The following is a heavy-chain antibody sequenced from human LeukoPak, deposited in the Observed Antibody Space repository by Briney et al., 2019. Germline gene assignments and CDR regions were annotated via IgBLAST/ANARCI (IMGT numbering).Heavy chain of an antibody. Sequence: SETLFLTCTVSGGSISSSSYYWGWIRQPPGKGLEWIGSIYYSGSTYYNPSLKSRVTISVDTSKNQFSLKLSSVTAADTAVYYCARHPTYYDFWSGYSHYFDYWGQGTLVTVSS. CDR2: IYYSGST. CDR3: ARHPTYYDFWSGYSHYFDY. CDR1: GGSISSSSYY. D-gene: IGHD3-3*01. J-gene: IGHJ4*02. V-gene: IGHV4-39*01.